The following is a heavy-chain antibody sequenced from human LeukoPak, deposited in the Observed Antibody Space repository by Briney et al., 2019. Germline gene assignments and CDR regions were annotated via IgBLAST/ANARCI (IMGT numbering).Heavy chain of an antibody. J-gene: IGHJ4*02. Sequence: PSETLSLTCAVYGGSFSGYYWSWIRQPPGKGLEWIGYIYYSGSTNYNPSLKSRVTISVDTSKNQFSLKLSSVTAADTAVYYCARDSGGSYDPAAFDYWGQGTLVTVSS. V-gene: IGHV4-59*01. CDR1: GGSFSGYY. D-gene: IGHD1-26*01. CDR2: IYYSGST. CDR3: ARDSGGSYDPAAFDY.